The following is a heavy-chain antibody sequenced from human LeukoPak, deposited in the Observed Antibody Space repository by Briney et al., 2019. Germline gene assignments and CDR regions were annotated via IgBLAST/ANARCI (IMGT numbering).Heavy chain of an antibody. J-gene: IGHJ3*02. D-gene: IGHD6-19*01. V-gene: IGHV3-11*01. CDR2: ISSSGSTI. CDR3: ASSSGWRPHDAFDI. CDR1: GFTFSDYY. Sequence: PGGSLRLSCAASGFTFSDYYMSWIRQAPGKGLEWVSYISSSGSTIYYADSVKGRFTIPRDNAENSLYLQMNSLRAEDTAVYYCASSSGWRPHDAFDIWGQGTMVTVSS.